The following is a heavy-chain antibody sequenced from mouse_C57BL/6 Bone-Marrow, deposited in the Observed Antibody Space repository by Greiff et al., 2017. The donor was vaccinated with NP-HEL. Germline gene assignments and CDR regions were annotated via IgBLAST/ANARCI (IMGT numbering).Heavy chain of an antibody. CDR1: GFSLSTSGMG. CDR2: IYWDDDK. D-gene: IGHD1-1*01. V-gene: IGHV8-12*01. Sequence: QVQLKESGPGILQSSQTLSLTCSFSGFSLSTSGMGVSWIRQPSGKGLEWLAHIYWDDDKRYNPSLKSRLTISKETSRNQVFLKITSVDTADTATYYCARSRYYYYGSSLFDYWGQGTTLTVSS. J-gene: IGHJ2*01. CDR3: ARSRYYYYGSSLFDY.